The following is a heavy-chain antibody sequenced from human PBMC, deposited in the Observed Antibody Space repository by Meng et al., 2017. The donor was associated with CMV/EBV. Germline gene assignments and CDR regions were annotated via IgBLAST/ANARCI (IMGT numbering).Heavy chain of an antibody. D-gene: IGHD3-3*01. Sequence: GSLRLSCAVYGGSFSGYYWSWTRQPPGKGLGWIGEINHSGSTNYNPSLKSRVTISVDPSKNQFSLKLSSVTAADTAVYYCARVHWSGYYYYYYGMDVWGQGTTVTVSS. V-gene: IGHV4-34*01. CDR1: GGSFSGYY. CDR2: INHSGST. J-gene: IGHJ6*02. CDR3: ARVHWSGYYYYYYGMDV.